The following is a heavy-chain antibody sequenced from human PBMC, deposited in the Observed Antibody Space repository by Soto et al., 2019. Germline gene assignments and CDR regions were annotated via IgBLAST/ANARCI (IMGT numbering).Heavy chain of an antibody. J-gene: IGHJ4*02. V-gene: IGHV1-8*01. D-gene: IGHD3-10*01. CDR2: MNPNSGNT. CDR1: GYTFTSYD. CDR3: AFRFGELLGCHFDY. Sequence: QVQLVQSGAEVKKPGASVKVSCKASGYTFTSYDINWVRQATGQGLEWMGWMNPNSGNTGYAQKFQGRVTMTRNTSISTAYMELSSLRSEDTAVYYCAFRFGELLGCHFDYWGQGALVTVSS.